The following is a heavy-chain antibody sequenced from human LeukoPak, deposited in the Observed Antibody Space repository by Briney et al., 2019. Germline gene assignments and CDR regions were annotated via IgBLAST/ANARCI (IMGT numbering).Heavy chain of an antibody. CDR1: RFTFSSYA. D-gene: IGHD3-16*01. Sequence: GRSLRLSCTASRFTFSSYAMHWVRQAPGKGLEWVAVISYDESNQYYAGSVKGRFTISRDNSKNTLYLQMNSLRAEDTAVYYCARGMDSYVFDYWGQGTLVTVSS. CDR3: ARGMDSYVFDY. J-gene: IGHJ4*02. V-gene: IGHV3-30*04. CDR2: ISYDESNQ.